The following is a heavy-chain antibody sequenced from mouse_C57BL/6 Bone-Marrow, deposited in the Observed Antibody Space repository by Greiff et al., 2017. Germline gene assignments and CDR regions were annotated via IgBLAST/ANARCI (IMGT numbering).Heavy chain of an antibody. V-gene: IGHV14-3*01. CDR3: ARITTVASY. J-gene: IGHJ3*01. Sequence: VQLQQSVAELVRPGASVKLSCTASGFTFTNTYMHWVKQRPEQGLEWIGGIDPATGNTKYAPKFQGKATITADTSSNTAYLQLRSLTSEDTAIYYYARITTVASYWGQGTLVTVAA. D-gene: IGHD1-1*01. CDR1: GFTFTNTY. CDR2: IDPATGNT.